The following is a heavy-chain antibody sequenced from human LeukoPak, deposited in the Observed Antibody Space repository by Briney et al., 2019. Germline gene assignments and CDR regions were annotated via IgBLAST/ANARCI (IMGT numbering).Heavy chain of an antibody. CDR1: GFTTHYW. D-gene: IGHD1-26*01. CDR3: ARDHDAVGTTIDH. CDR2: IDRDGRVQ. V-gene: IGHV3-7*01. J-gene: IGHJ4*02. Sequence: GGSLRLSCTASGFTTHYWLNWVRQSPGKGLEWVANIDRDGRVQHYVDSVEGRFTISRDSAKNSLALQMHSLRDEDTAVYFCARDHDAVGTTIDHWGQGTLVTVSS.